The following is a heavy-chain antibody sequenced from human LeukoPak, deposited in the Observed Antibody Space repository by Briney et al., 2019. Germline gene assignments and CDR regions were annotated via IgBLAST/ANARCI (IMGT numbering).Heavy chain of an antibody. J-gene: IGHJ3*01. CDR1: GFIFSNYA. CDR2: IGSAGT. D-gene: IGHD4-17*01. V-gene: IGHV3-23*01. Sequence: GGSLRLSCVGSGFIFSNYALIWVRQAPGKGLEWVSAIGSAGTFYADSVRGRFIMSRDNSKNTLYLQMNSLRDEDTAIYYCARDPNGDYVGALDFWGQGTMVTVSS. CDR3: ARDPNGDYVGALDF.